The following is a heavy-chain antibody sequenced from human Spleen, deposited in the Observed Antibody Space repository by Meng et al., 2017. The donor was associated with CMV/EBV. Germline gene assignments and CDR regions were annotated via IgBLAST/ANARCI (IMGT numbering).Heavy chain of an antibody. J-gene: IGHJ6*02. CDR2: VNPDSGGT. CDR1: GYTFTGYY. D-gene: IGHD3-22*01. Sequence: ASVKVSCKASGYTFTGYYIHWVRQAPGQGLEWMGRVNPDSGGTHYAQKFQGRVTMTRDTSISTAYMDLKRLISDDTAVYYCARDNPLLPTDIYGMDVWGQGTTVTVSS. V-gene: IGHV1-2*02. CDR3: ARDNPLLPTDIYGMDV.